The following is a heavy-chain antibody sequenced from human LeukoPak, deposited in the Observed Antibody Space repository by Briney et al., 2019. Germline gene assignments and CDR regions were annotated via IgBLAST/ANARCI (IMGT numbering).Heavy chain of an antibody. CDR1: GFTFTSSA. CDR2: IVVGSGNT. J-gene: IGHJ4*02. D-gene: IGHD3-22*01. Sequence: GTSVKVSCKASGFTFTSSAVQWVRQARGQRLEWIGWIVVGSGNTNYAQKFQERVTITRDMSTSTAYMELSSLRSEDTAVYYCAADWSAGSSGRLFDYWGQGTLVTVSS. CDR3: AADWSAGSSGRLFDY. V-gene: IGHV1-58*01.